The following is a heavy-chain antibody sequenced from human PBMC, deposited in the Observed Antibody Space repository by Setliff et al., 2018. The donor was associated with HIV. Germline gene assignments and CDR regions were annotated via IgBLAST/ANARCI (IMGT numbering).Heavy chain of an antibody. Sequence: PSETLSLTCAVYGRSFSGYYWNWIRQSPGKGLEWIGEINHSGSTNYNPSLKSRVTISVDTSKNQFSLKLSSATAADTAVYYCAREIGDYYDSSGYYPPTDYYYGMDVWGQGTTVTVSS. CDR1: GRSFSGYY. J-gene: IGHJ6*02. CDR3: AREIGDYYDSSGYYPPTDYYYGMDV. V-gene: IGHV4-34*01. CDR2: INHSGST. D-gene: IGHD3-22*01.